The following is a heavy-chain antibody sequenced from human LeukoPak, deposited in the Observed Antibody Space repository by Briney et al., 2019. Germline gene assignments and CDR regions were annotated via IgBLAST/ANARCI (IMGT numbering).Heavy chain of an antibody. CDR2: IYYSGST. D-gene: IGHD2-15*01. Sequence: SETLSLTRTVSGGSISSSSYYWGWIRQPPGKGLEWIGSIYYSGSTYYNPALKSRVTISVDTSKNQFSLKLSSVTAADTAVYYCARHVVVAAYLGNWFDPWGQGTLVTVSS. V-gene: IGHV4-39*01. J-gene: IGHJ5*02. CDR1: GGSISSSSYY. CDR3: ARHVVVAAYLGNWFDP.